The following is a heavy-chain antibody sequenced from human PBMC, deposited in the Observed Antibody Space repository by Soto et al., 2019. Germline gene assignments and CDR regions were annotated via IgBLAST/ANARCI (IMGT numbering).Heavy chain of an antibody. D-gene: IGHD6-19*01. Sequence: GGSLRLSCGASGFTFSNYYMSWIRQAPGEGLEWVSYISSTGRTIYYADSVKGRFTVSRDNAQNSLSLKLNSLRVEDTAVYYCARSYSSGWEFDYWGQGTQVTVSS. J-gene: IGHJ4*02. CDR2: ISSTGRTI. CDR3: ARSYSSGWEFDY. CDR1: GFTFSNYY. V-gene: IGHV3-11*01.